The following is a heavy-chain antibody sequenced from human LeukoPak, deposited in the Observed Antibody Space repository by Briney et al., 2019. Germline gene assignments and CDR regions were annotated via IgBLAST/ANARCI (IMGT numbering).Heavy chain of an antibody. CDR3: VRYYDSTAGIWFDP. J-gene: IGHJ5*02. CDR2: ISAYNGNT. V-gene: IGHV1-18*01. Sequence: ASVKVSCKASGGTFSSYAISWVRQAPGQGLEWMGWISAYNGNTNYAQKLQGRVTMTTDTSTSTAYMELRSLRSDDTAVYYCVRYYDSTAGIWFDPWGQGTLVTVSS. CDR1: GGTFSSYA. D-gene: IGHD3-22*01.